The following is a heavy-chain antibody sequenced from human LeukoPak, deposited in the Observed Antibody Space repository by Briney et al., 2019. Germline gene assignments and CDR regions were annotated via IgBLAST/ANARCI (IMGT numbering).Heavy chain of an antibody. CDR1: GFTFSSYA. D-gene: IGHD3-22*01. V-gene: IGHV3-23*01. J-gene: IGHJ6*02. CDR3: AKDRFPPRYDSSGYYYYYYGMDV. Sequence: GGSLRLSCEASGFTFSSYAMSWVRQAPGKGLEWVSAISGSGGSTYYADSVKGRFTISRDNSKNTLYLQMNSLRAEDTAVYYCAKDRFPPRYDSSGYYYYYYGMDVWGQGTTVTVSS. CDR2: ISGSGGST.